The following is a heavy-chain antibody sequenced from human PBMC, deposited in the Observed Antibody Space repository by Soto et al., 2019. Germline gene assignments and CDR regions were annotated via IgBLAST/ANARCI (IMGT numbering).Heavy chain of an antibody. Sequence: GASVKVSCKASGYTFTSYGISWVRQAPGQGLEWMGWISAYNGNTNYAQKLQGRVTMTTDTSTSTAYMELRSLRSDDTAVYYCARDSNLYGSSWDNWFDPWGQGTLVTSPQ. CDR2: ISAYNGNT. CDR3: ARDSNLYGSSWDNWFDP. V-gene: IGHV1-18*01. D-gene: IGHD6-13*01. CDR1: GYTFTSYG. J-gene: IGHJ5*02.